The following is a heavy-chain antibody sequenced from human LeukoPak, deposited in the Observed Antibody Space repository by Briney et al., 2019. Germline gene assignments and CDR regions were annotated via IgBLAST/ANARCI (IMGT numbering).Heavy chain of an antibody. CDR3: ATGRWFGEFAGLAFED. V-gene: IGHV3-7*01. Sequence: PGGSRRLSCLGSGFGFSNYWMTWLRQAPGEGLEWVANIKEDGSVIYYADSVKGRFTISRDNAKNSVYLQMNSLRVEDTALYYCATGRWFGEFAGLAFEDWGQGTLVTVSS. D-gene: IGHD3-10*01. CDR1: GFGFSNYW. CDR2: IKEDGSVI. J-gene: IGHJ4*02.